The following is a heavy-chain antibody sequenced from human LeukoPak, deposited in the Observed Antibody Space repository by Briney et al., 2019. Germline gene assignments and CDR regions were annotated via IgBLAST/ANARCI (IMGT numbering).Heavy chain of an antibody. CDR1: VGSFSGYY. Sequence: PSETLSLTCAGYVGSFSGYYWTWIRQSPEKGLEWIGEMDHSGRSNYNPSLKSRVTISIDMSKNHFSLKLDSMAAADTAVYYCARKSIEVAGRKPYDYWGQGTLVTVSS. V-gene: IGHV4-34*01. CDR2: MDHSGRS. CDR3: ARKSIEVAGRKPYDY. D-gene: IGHD6-13*01. J-gene: IGHJ4*02.